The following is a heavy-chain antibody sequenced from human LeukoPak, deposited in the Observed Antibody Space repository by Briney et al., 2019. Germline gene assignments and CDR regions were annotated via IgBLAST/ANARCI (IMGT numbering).Heavy chain of an antibody. CDR1: GFTFSSYW. J-gene: IGHJ4*02. D-gene: IGHD3-3*01. V-gene: IGHV3-7*01. Sequence: GGSLRLSCAASGFTFSSYWMTWVRQARGKGVEWVANIKQDGSEKQYVDSVKGRFTISREKEKKSLYVQMNSLRAEERAVYYCARGVATYDFWNGYVWGQGTLVTVSS. CDR2: IKQDGSEK. CDR3: ARGVATYDFWNGYV.